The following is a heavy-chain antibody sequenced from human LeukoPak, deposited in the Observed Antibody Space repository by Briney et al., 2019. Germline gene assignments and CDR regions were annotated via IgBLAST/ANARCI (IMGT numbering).Heavy chain of an antibody. CDR2: ISGFGGST. CDR1: GFIFKSYA. CDR3: ARRGGSSWSSFDY. D-gene: IGHD6-13*01. V-gene: IGHV3-23*01. J-gene: IGHJ4*02. Sequence: GGSLRLSCAASGFIFKSYAMHWVRQAPGKGLEWVSGISGFGGSTYYAASVKVRFTISRDNSGDTLFLHLDNLRVEDTAMYYCARRGGSSWSSFDYWGQGSLVTVSS.